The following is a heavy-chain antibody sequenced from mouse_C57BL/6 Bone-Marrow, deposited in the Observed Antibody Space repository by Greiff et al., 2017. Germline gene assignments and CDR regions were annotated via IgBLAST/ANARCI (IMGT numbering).Heavy chain of an antibody. J-gene: IGHJ3*01. CDR1: GYAFSSYC. V-gene: IGHV1-80*01. Sequence: VQLQQSGAELVKPGASVKISCTASGYAFSSYCMNWVKQRPGKSLEWIGEIYPGDGDTNYNGNFKGKATLTADTSSSTAYMQLSSLTSDDSAVYFCARGAYWGQGTLVTVSA. CDR3: ARGAY. CDR2: IYPGDGDT.